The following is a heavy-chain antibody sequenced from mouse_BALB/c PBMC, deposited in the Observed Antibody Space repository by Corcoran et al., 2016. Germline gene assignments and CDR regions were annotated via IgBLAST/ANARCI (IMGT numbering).Heavy chain of an antibody. V-gene: IGHV1-39*01. CDR2: INPYYGST. D-gene: IGHD2-1*01. Sequence: EIQLQQTGPELVKPGASVKISCKASGYSFTDYIMLWVKQSHGKSLEWIGNINPYYGSTSYNLKFKGKATLTVDKSSSTAYMQLNSLTSEDSAVYYCARSGGNYVDWYFDVWGAWTTVTVSS. CDR1: GYSFTDYI. J-gene: IGHJ1*01. CDR3: ARSGGNYVDWYFDV.